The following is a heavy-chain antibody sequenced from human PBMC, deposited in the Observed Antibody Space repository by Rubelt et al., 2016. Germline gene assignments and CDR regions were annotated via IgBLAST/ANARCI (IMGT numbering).Heavy chain of an antibody. V-gene: IGHV3-15*01. Sequence: WVRQAPGKGLEWVGRIKSKTDGGTTDYAAPVKGRFTISRDDSKNTLYLQMNSLKTEDTAVYYCTTDPYGDYYYYGMDVWGQGTTVTVSS. J-gene: IGHJ6*02. CDR3: TTDPYGDYYYYGMDV. CDR2: IKSKTDGGTT. D-gene: IGHD4-17*01.